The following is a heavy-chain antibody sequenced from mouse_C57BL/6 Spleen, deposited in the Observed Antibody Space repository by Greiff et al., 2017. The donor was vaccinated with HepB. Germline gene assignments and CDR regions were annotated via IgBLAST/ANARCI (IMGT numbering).Heavy chain of an antibody. CDR3: ARSGITTVVGDYAMDN. Sequence: QVQLKESGAELVKPGASVKMSCKASGYIFTSYWITWVKQRPGQGLEWIGDIYPGSGSKNYNEKFKSKATLTVDTSSSTAYMQLSSLTSEDSAVYYCARSGITTVVGDYAMDNWGQGTSVTVSS. J-gene: IGHJ4*01. D-gene: IGHD1-1*01. CDR2: IYPGSGSK. V-gene: IGHV1-55*01. CDR1: GYIFTSYW.